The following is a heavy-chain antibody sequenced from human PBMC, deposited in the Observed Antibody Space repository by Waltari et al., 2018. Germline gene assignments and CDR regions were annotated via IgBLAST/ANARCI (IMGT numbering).Heavy chain of an antibody. Sequence: QVQLQESGPGLVKPSETLSLTCAVSGYSISSGYYWGWIRQPRAKGLEWIGSIYHSGSTYYHPSLKSRVTISVDTSKNQFSLKLSTVTAADTAVYNCASQRYSSSHPHNWFDPWGQGTLVTVSS. J-gene: IGHJ5*02. CDR2: IYHSGST. V-gene: IGHV4-38-2*01. CDR1: GYSISSGYY. D-gene: IGHD6-6*01. CDR3: ASQRYSSSHPHNWFDP.